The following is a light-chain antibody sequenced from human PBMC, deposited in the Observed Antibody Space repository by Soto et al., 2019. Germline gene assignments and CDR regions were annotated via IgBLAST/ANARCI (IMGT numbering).Light chain of an antibody. V-gene: IGLV1-40*01. CDR1: SSNIGAGYD. J-gene: IGLJ3*02. CDR2: GNT. Sequence: QSVLTQPPSVSGAPGQRVNISCTGSSSNIGAGYDVHWYQQLPGTAPKLLFYGNTNRPSGVPDRFSASKSGTSASLAITGLQAEDEADYYCQSYDSSLSGVVFGGGTKVTVL. CDR3: QSYDSSLSGVV.